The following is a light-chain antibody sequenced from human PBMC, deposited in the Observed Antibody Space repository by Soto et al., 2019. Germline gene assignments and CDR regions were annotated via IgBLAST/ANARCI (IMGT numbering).Light chain of an antibody. CDR3: QQRSTS. Sequence: EVVVTQSPAILSLSTGERATLSCRASQSVGNFLTWYQQKPGQAPRLLIYDASNRATGIPARFSGSGSGTDFTLTISSLEPEDFAVYYCQQRSTSFGQGTKVDIK. CDR2: DAS. V-gene: IGKV3-11*01. CDR1: QSVGNF. J-gene: IGKJ1*01.